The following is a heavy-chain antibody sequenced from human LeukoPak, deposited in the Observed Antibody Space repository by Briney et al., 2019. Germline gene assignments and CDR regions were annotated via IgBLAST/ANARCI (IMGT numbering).Heavy chain of an antibody. CDR3: EGESPYSRGYHSHYDYSMDA. D-gene: IGHD6-25*01. V-gene: IGHV3-48*01. CDR2: ISSESTTI. Sequence: PGGSLRLSCAASGFTFSIYNMNWVRRAPGKGLEWVSYISSESTTIYYADSVKGRFTISRDNAQNSLYLQMNRLRAEDTAVYYCEGESPYSRGYHSHYDYSMDAWGKGTTVTVSS. CDR1: GFTFSIYN. J-gene: IGHJ6*03.